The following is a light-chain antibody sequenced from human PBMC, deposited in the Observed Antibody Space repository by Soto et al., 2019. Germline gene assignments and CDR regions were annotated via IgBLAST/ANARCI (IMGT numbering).Light chain of an antibody. J-gene: IGLJ2*01. CDR3: QSYDSSLSGVL. Sequence: QSVLTQPPSVSGAPGQRVTISCTGSSSNTGAGYDVHWYQQLPGTAPKLLIYANTNRPSGVPDRFSASKSGTSASLAITGLQAEDEADYYCQSYDSSLSGVLFGGGTKLTVL. V-gene: IGLV1-40*01. CDR1: SSNTGAGYD. CDR2: ANT.